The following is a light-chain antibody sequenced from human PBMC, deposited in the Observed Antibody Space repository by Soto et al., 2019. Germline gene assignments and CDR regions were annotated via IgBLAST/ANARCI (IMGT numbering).Light chain of an antibody. CDR2: AAS. CDR1: QGISNY. J-gene: IGKJ3*01. V-gene: IGKV1-27*01. Sequence: DIQMTQSPSSLSASIGDRVTITCRASQGISNYLAWYQQKPGKVPKILIYAASTLQSGVPSRFSGTRSGTDFTLTISSLQPEDVAIYYCQKYNSAPFTFGLGTKVDIK. CDR3: QKYNSAPFT.